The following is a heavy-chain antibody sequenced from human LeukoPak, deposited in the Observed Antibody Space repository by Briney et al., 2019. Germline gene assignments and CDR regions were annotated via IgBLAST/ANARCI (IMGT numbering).Heavy chain of an antibody. Sequence: GGSLRLSCAASGFTFSSYSMNWVRQAPGKGLEWVSSISSSSSYVYYADSVKGRFTTSRDNAKNSLYLQMNSLRAEDTAVYYCAREEEGYYYDSSGYSAQPTDYWGQGTLVTVSS. CDR2: ISSSSSYV. CDR3: AREEEGYYYDSSGYSAQPTDY. D-gene: IGHD3-22*01. V-gene: IGHV3-21*01. J-gene: IGHJ4*02. CDR1: GFTFSSYS.